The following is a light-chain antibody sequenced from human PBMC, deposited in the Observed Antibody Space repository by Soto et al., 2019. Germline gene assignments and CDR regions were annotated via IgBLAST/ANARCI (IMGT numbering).Light chain of an antibody. CDR1: RSNVGRNS. J-gene: IGLJ3*02. CDR3: AAWDDSLNAWV. Sequence: QSVVTQPPSASQTPGQRVTISCSGSRSNVGRNSVSWYQHVPGTAPKLLIYSHDQRPSGVPDRISASRSGTAASLASSGLRSEDEAFYYCAAWDDSLNAWVFGGGTKLPVL. CDR2: SHD. V-gene: IGLV1-44*01.